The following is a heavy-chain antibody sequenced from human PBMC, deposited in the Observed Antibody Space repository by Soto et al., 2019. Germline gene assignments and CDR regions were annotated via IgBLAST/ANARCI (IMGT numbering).Heavy chain of an antibody. J-gene: IGHJ4*02. CDR1: GFTFSDYY. CDR3: ARMGGTTWYDFDY. V-gene: IGHV3-11*01. D-gene: IGHD6-13*01. Sequence: QVQLVESGGGLVKPGGSLRLSCAASGFTFSDYYMSWIRQAPGKGLEWISYISCSGSPIYYADSVKGRFTISRDNAKNSLSVEINSLRAEDTAVYYCARMGGTTWYDFDYWGQGTLVTVSS. CDR2: ISCSGSPI.